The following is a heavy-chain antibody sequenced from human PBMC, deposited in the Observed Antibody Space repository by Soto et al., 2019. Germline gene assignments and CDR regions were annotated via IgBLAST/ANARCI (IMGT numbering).Heavy chain of an antibody. V-gene: IGHV4-4*07. CDR2: IYTSGST. J-gene: IGHJ4*02. D-gene: IGHD3-10*01. CDR3: ARAANYYGSGSYYDY. CDR1: GGSISSYY. Sequence: QVQLQESGPGLVKPSETLSLTCTVSGGSISSYYWSWIRQPAGKGLEWIGRIYTSGSTNYNPSLKSRVTMSVDTSKNQFSLKRSSVTAADTAVYYCARAANYYGSGSYYDYWGQGTLVTVSS.